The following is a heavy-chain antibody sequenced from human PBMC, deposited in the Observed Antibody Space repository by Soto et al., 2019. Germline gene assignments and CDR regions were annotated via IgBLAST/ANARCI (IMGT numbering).Heavy chain of an antibody. CDR3: TTHGGNPGF. CDR1: GLAFATYW. V-gene: IGHV3-74*01. Sequence: GGSLRLSCATSGLAFATYWMHWVRQAPGKGLEWVSSITFHGSSTYYADSVKGRFTISRDNAQNMLFLQMNSLRVEDTAVYYCTTHGGNPGFWGQGS. CDR2: ITFHGSST. J-gene: IGHJ4*02.